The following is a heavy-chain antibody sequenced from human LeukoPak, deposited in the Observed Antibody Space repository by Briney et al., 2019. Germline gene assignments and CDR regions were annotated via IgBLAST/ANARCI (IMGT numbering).Heavy chain of an antibody. CDR3: ARGRMGSSGWYDDY. D-gene: IGHD6-19*01. V-gene: IGHV4-59*01. CDR2: IYYSGSP. J-gene: IGHJ4*02. CDR1: GGSISSYY. Sequence: KPSETLSLTCTVSGGSISSYYWSWIRQPPGKGLEWIGYIYYSGSPNYNPSLKSRVIISVDTSNNRFSLNLSSVTAADTAVYYCARGRMGSSGWYDDYWGQGTLVTVSS.